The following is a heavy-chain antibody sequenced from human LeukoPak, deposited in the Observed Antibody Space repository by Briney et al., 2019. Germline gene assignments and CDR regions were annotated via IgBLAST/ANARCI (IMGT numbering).Heavy chain of an antibody. Sequence: GGSLRLSCAASGFTFSDYYMSWIRQAPGKGLEWVSYISSSSITIYYADSVKGRFTISRDDAKNSLYLQMDSLRAEDTAAYYCARNAERYYDSSGYLDYWGQGTLVTVSS. CDR1: GFTFSDYY. J-gene: IGHJ4*02. CDR3: ARNAERYYDSSGYLDY. CDR2: ISSSSITI. D-gene: IGHD3-22*01. V-gene: IGHV3-11*04.